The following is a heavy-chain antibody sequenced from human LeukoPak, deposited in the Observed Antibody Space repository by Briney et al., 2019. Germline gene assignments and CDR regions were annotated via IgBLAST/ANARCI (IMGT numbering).Heavy chain of an antibody. CDR2: INHSGST. CDR3: ARVAVVNDAFDI. CDR1: GGSFSGYY. J-gene: IGHJ3*02. Sequence: SETLSLTCAVYGGSFSGYYWSWIRQPPGKGLEWIGEINHSGSTNYNPSLKSRVTISVDTSKNQFSLKLGSVTAADTAVYYCARVAVVNDAFDIWGQGTMVTVSS. V-gene: IGHV4-34*01.